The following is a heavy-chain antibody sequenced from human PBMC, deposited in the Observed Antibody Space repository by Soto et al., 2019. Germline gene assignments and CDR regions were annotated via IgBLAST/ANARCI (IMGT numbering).Heavy chain of an antibody. D-gene: IGHD6-6*01. CDR3: ARGGSSSSGSWFDP. V-gene: IGHV3-30-3*01. J-gene: IGHJ5*02. Sequence: QVQLVESGGGVVQPGRSLRLSCAASGFTFSSYAMHWVRQAPGKGLEWVAVISYDGSNKYYADSVKGRFTISRDNSKNTVYLQMNSLRAEDTAVYYCARGGSSSSGSWFDPWGQGTLVTVSS. CDR1: GFTFSSYA. CDR2: ISYDGSNK.